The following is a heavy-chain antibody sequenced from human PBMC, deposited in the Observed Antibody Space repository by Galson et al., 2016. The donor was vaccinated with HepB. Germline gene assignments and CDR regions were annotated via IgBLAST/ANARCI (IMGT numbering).Heavy chain of an antibody. CDR2: VSGSGGST. Sequence: SLRLSCAASGFTFSNYAMSWVRQAPGKGLEWVSAVSGSGGSTYYAGSVKGRFTISRDNSENTLYLQMNSLRAEDTAVYYCAKHPEYCSSTSCSGAIDCWGQGTLVTVSS. J-gene: IGHJ4*02. V-gene: IGHV3-23*01. CDR1: GFTFSNYA. CDR3: AKHPEYCSSTSCSGAIDC. D-gene: IGHD2-2*01.